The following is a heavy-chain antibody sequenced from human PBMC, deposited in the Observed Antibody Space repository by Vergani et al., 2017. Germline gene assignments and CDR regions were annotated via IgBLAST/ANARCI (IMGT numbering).Heavy chain of an antibody. CDR1: GDSISRSHCY. J-gene: IGHJ6*03. CDR2: IYYSGTS. V-gene: IGHV4-39*01. CDR3: ARCSDTXSNYYYFYMDV. Sequence: QLQLQESGPGLVKPSETLCLTCSVSGDSISRSHCYWGWIRQPPGKGREWNGTIYYSGTSYSGPSLKRRVTMSVDTSKNQYSLKVTSVTAADTAVYYCARCSDTXSNYYYFYMDVWGKGTTGTVAS. D-gene: IGHD3-10*02.